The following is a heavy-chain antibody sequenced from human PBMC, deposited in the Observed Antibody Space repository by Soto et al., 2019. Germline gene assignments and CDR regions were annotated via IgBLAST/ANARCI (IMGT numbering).Heavy chain of an antibody. CDR3: ASQKYSSSWPPFDY. CDR2: IYYSGST. V-gene: IGHV4-39*01. Sequence: SETLSLTCTVSGGSISSSSYYWVWIRHPPGKGLEWIGSIYYSGSTYYNPSLKSRVTISVDTSKNQFSLKLSSVTAADTAVYYCASQKYSSSWPPFDYWGQGTLVTVSS. D-gene: IGHD6-13*01. J-gene: IGHJ4*02. CDR1: GGSISSSSYY.